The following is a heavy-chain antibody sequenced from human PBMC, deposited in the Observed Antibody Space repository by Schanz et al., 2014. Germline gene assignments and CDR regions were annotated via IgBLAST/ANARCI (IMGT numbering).Heavy chain of an antibody. D-gene: IGHD6-13*01. CDR2: INPSGGST. V-gene: IGHV1-46*03. Sequence: QVQLVQSGAEAKKPGASVKVSCKASGYTFTSYYMHWVRQAPGQGLEWMGIINPSGGSTSYAQKFQGRVTMTRDTTTSTVYMELSSLRSEDTAVDYCARDGEAAAGCDYWGQGTLVTVSS. J-gene: IGHJ4*02. CDR1: GYTFTSYY. CDR3: ARDGEAAAGCDY.